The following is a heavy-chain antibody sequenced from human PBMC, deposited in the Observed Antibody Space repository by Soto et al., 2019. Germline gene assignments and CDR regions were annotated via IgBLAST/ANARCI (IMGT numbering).Heavy chain of an antibody. CDR3: ARHSVGYQLLYNWFDP. Sequence: LSVYCATSGFTFSTYPMSWVRQVPWKGLGWVSTISGSGGTTYYADSVKGRFTISRDNSKNTLYLQMNSLKAEDTAIFYCARHSVGYQLLYNWFDPWGQGTLVTVSS. V-gene: IGHV3-23*01. J-gene: IGHJ5*02. D-gene: IGHD2-2*01. CDR1: GFTFSTYP. CDR2: ISGSGGTT.